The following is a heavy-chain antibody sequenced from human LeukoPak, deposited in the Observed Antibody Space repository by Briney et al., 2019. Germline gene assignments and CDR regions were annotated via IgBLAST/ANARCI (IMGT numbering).Heavy chain of an antibody. CDR3: ARGALLEGDGPRFGY. D-gene: IGHD3-3*01. J-gene: IGHJ4*02. V-gene: IGHV4-4*02. Sequence: PGGSLRLSCAASGFTFSSYWMSWVRQAPGKGLEWIGEIYHSGSTNYNPSLKSRVTISVDKSKNQFSLKLSSVTAADTAVYYCARGALLEGDGPRFGYWGQGTLVTVSS. CDR2: IYHSGST. CDR1: GFTFSSYW.